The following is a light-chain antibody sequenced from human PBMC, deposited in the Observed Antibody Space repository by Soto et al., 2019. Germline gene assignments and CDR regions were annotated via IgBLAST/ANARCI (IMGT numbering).Light chain of an antibody. Sequence: IMFTQSPCTLSLSPGERATLTCTASQSVTSSCLAWYQRKPGQAPRLLIHTTSIRATDIPDRFSGSGSGTDFTLTISRLEPEDFAVYYCQQRSNWPWTFGQGTKVDIK. CDR1: QSVTSSC. V-gene: IGKV3D-20*02. CDR2: TTS. J-gene: IGKJ1*01. CDR3: QQRSNWPWT.